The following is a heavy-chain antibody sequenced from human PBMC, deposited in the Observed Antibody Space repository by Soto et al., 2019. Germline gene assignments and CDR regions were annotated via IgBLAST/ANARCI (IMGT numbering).Heavy chain of an antibody. D-gene: IGHD6-13*01. Sequence: GGSLRLSCAASGFTFSSYAMSWVRQAPGKGLEWVSAISGSGGGTYYADSVKGRFTISRDNSKNTLYLQMNSLRAEDTAVYYCARHGEHSSSWYFDFWGQGTLVTVSS. J-gene: IGHJ4*02. CDR2: ISGSGGGT. CDR3: ARHGEHSSSWYFDF. CDR1: GFTFSSYA. V-gene: IGHV3-23*01.